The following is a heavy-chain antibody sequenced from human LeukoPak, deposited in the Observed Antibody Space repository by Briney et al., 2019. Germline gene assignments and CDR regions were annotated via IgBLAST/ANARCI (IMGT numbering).Heavy chain of an antibody. CDR3: ARPGLIAVAGTRPHNWFDP. CDR1: GGSFSGYY. CDR2: INHSGST. V-gene: IGHV4-34*01. Sequence: SETLSLTCAVYGGSFSGYYWSWIRQPPGKGLEWIGEINHSGSTNYNPSLKSRVTMSVDTSKNQFSLKLSSVTAADTAVYYCARPGLIAVAGTRPHNWFDPWGQGTLVTVSS. D-gene: IGHD6-19*01. J-gene: IGHJ5*02.